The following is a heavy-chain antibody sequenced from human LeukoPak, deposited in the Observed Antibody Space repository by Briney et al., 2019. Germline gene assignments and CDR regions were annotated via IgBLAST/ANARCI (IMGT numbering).Heavy chain of an antibody. Sequence: LETLSLTCAVSGYSISSGYYWGWIRQPPGKGLEWIGSIYHSGSTYYNPSLKSRVTISVDTSKNQFSLKLSSVTAADTAVYYCAREWRRGYGDYGHDYWGQGTLVTVSS. V-gene: IGHV4-38-2*02. D-gene: IGHD4-17*01. CDR3: AREWRRGYGDYGHDY. CDR1: GYSISSGYY. J-gene: IGHJ4*02. CDR2: IYHSGST.